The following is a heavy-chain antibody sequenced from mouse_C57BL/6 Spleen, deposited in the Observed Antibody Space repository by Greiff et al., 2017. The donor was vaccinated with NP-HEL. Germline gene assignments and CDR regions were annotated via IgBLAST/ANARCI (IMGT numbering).Heavy chain of an antibody. Sequence: EVQLVESGGGLVKPGGSLKLSCAASGFTFSDSGMHWVRQAPEKGLEWVAYISSGSSTIYYAGKVKGRFTLSRDNAKNTLFLQMTSLRSEDTAMYYCARPVYYYDDPYYYAMDYWGQGTSVTVSS. CDR1: GFTFSDSG. V-gene: IGHV5-17*01. CDR2: ISSGSSTI. CDR3: ARPVYYYDDPYYYAMDY. J-gene: IGHJ4*01. D-gene: IGHD2-4*01.